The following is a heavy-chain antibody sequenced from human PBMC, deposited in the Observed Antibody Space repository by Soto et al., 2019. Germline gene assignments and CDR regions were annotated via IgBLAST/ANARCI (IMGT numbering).Heavy chain of an antibody. CDR3: ARDRAYYDILNGYSYYFDY. V-gene: IGHV3-33*01. D-gene: IGHD3-9*01. Sequence: QVQLVESGGGVVQPGRSLRLSCAASGFTFSSYGMHWVRQAPGKGLEWVAVIWYDGSNKYYADSVKGRFTISRDNSKNTMYLQMNSLRAEETDVYYCARDRAYYDILNGYSYYFDYWGQGTLVTVSS. CDR2: IWYDGSNK. CDR1: GFTFSSYG. J-gene: IGHJ4*02.